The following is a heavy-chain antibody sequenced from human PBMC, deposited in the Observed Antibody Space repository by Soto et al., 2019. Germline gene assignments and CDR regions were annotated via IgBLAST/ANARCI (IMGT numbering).Heavy chain of an antibody. J-gene: IGHJ6*02. Sequence: GGSLRLSCAASGFTFSSYGMHWVRQAPGKGLEWVAVIWYDGSNKYYADSVRGRFTISRDNSKNTLYLQMNSLRAEDTAVYYCARAGYGGNLNYYYYGMDVWGQGSTVTVSS. V-gene: IGHV3-33*01. D-gene: IGHD4-17*01. CDR1: GFTFSSYG. CDR2: IWYDGSNK. CDR3: ARAGYGGNLNYYYYGMDV.